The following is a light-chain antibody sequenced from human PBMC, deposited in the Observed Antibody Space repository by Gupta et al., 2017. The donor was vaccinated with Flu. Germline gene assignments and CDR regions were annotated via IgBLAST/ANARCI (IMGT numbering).Light chain of an antibody. CDR2: WAS. CDR3: QQYYSTPYT. Sequence: SLGERATINCKSSQSVLYSSNNKNYLAWYQQKPGQPPKLLIYWASTRESGVPDRFSGSGSGTDFTLTISSLQAEDVAVYSCQQYYSTPYTFGQGTKLEMK. J-gene: IGKJ2*01. V-gene: IGKV4-1*01. CDR1: QSVLYSSNNKNY.